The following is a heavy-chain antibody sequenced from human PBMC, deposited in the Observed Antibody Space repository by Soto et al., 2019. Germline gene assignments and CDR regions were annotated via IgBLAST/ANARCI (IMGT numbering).Heavy chain of an antibody. Sequence: GESLKISCKGSGYSFTTYWIGWVRQMPGKGLEWMGITYPGDSDTRYSPSFQGQVTISADKSTSTAYLQWSSLKASDTAMYYCARRDDSPTAEYFQHWDQGTLVTVSS. V-gene: IGHV5-51*01. J-gene: IGHJ1*01. CDR2: TYPGDSDT. D-gene: IGHD2-21*01. CDR3: ARRDDSPTAEYFQH. CDR1: GYSFTTYW.